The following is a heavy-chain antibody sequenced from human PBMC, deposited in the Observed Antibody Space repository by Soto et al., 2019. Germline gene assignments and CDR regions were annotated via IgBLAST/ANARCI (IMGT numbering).Heavy chain of an antibody. CDR1: GYTFTGYY. D-gene: IGHD2-2*01. J-gene: IGHJ6*02. CDR3: AREGTENIVVVPAASSRNDYSSGMAV. CDR2: INPNSGGT. Sequence: QVQLVQSGAEVKKPGASVKVSCKASGYTFTGYYMHWVRQAPGQGLEWMGWINPNSGGTNYAQKCQGWVTRGRDTSRHPTYMQMSRGRSDDTAVYYCAREGTENIVVVPAASSRNDYSSGMAVGGQGTTVTVSS. V-gene: IGHV1-2*04.